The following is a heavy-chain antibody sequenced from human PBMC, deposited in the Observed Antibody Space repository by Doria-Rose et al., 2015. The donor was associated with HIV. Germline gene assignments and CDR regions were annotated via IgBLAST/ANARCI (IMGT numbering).Heavy chain of an antibody. D-gene: IGHD6-13*01. CDR3: ARIKSSRWYHKYYFDF. CDR2: ISSDDER. CDR1: GVSLSSPGMG. J-gene: IGHJ4*02. Sequence: QVTLKESGPVLVKPTETLTLTCTVSGVSLSSPGMGVSWIRQPPGKALEWLANISSDDERSYKTPLKSRLTISRGTSNSQVVLTMTDMDPVDTATYYCARIKSSRWYHKYYFDFWGQGTLVIVSA. V-gene: IGHV2-26*01.